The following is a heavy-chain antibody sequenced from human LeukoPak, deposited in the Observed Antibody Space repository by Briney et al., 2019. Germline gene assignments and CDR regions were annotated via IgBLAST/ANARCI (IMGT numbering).Heavy chain of an antibody. Sequence: VASVKVSCKASGYTFTSYGISWVRQAPGQGLEWMGWISAYNGNTNYAQKLQGRVTMTTDTSTSTAYMELRSLRSDDTAVYYCARANFDWLPLAYYFDYWGQGTLVTVSS. CDR1: GYTFTSYG. CDR3: ARANFDWLPLAYYFDY. V-gene: IGHV1-18*01. CDR2: ISAYNGNT. D-gene: IGHD3-9*01. J-gene: IGHJ4*02.